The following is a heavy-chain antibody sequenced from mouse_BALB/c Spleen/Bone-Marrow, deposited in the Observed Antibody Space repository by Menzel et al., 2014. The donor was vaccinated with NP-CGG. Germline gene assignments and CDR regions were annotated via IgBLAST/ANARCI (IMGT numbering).Heavy chain of an antibody. V-gene: IGHV3-6*02. CDR3: ARGGPYDYDYAMDY. D-gene: IGHD2-4*01. Sequence: EVQLQESGPGLVKPSQSLSLTCSVTGYSITSGYYWNWIRQFPGNKLAWMGYISYDGSNNYNPSLKNRISITRGTSKNQFFLKLNSVTTEDTATYYCARGGPYDYDYAMDYWGQGTSVTVSS. CDR2: ISYDGSN. J-gene: IGHJ4*01. CDR1: GYSITSGYY.